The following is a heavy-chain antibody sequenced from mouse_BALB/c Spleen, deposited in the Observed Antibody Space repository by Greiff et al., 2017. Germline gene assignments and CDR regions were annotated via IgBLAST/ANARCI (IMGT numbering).Heavy chain of an antibody. CDR3: ARSYYGSPWYFDV. CDR1: GYTFTSYW. J-gene: IGHJ1*01. D-gene: IGHD1-1*01. V-gene: IGHV1-7*01. CDR2: INPSTGYT. Sequence: VQLQQSGAELVKPGASVKMSCKASGYTFTSYWMHWVKQRPGQGLEWIGYINPSTGYTEYNQKFKDKATLTADKSSSTAYMQLSSLTSEDSAVYYCARSYYGSPWYFDVWGAGTTVTVSS.